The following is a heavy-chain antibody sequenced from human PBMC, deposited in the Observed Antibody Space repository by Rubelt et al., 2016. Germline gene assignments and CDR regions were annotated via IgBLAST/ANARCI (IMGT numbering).Heavy chain of an antibody. CDR3: ARGARRYSMDPRNAFDI. V-gene: IGHV1-18*01. CDR1: GYTFTSYG. CDR2: ISAYNGNT. J-gene: IGHJ3*02. D-gene: IGHD4-11*01. Sequence: QVQLVQSGAEVKKPGASVKVSCKASGYTFTSYGISWVRQAPGQGLEWMGWISAYNGNTNYAQKLQGSVTRTTDTSTSTAYMELRSLRSDDTAVYYCARGARRYSMDPRNAFDIWGQGTMVTVSS.